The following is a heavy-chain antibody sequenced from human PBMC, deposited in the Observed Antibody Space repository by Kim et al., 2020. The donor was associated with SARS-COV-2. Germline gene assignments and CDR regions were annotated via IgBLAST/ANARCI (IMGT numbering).Heavy chain of an antibody. Sequence: GGSLRLSCAASGFTFSSYSMNWVRQAPGKGLECVSSISSSSSYIYYADSVKGRFTISRDNAKNSLYLQMNSLRAEDTAVYYCARAMVRGVIVGMDVWGQGTTVTVSS. V-gene: IGHV3-21*04. CDR2: ISSSSSYI. J-gene: IGHJ6*02. CDR1: GFTFSSYS. D-gene: IGHD3-10*01. CDR3: ARAMVRGVIVGMDV.